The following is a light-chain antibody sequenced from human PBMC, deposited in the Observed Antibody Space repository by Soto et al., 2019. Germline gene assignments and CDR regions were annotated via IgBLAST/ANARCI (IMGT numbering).Light chain of an antibody. CDR2: DVS. V-gene: IGLV2-14*01. CDR1: SSDVGGYNY. Sequence: QSALTQPASVSGSPGQSITISCTGTSSDVGGYNYVSWYQQHPGKAPKLMIYDVSNRPSGVSNRFSGSKSGNTASLTISGLQAEDEADYYCSSHTSSSTLEGVFGGGTKLTVL. CDR3: SSHTSSSTLEGV. J-gene: IGLJ2*01.